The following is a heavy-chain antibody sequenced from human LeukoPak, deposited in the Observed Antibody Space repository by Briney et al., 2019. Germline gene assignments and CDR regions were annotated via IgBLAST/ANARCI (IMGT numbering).Heavy chain of an antibody. CDR3: AKDQSAGVRFLEWLLYRSLDY. CDR2: IRYDGSSK. Sequence: GGSLRLSCAASGFTFSSYGMHWVRQAPGKGLEWVAFIRYDGSSKYYADSVKGRFTISRDNAKNTLYLQMNSLRAEDTAVYYCAKDQSAGVRFLEWLLYRSLDYWGQGTLVTVSS. V-gene: IGHV3-30*02. J-gene: IGHJ4*02. D-gene: IGHD3-3*01. CDR1: GFTFSSYG.